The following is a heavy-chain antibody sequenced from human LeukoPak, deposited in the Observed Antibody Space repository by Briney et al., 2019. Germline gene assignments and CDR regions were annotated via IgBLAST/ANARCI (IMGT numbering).Heavy chain of an antibody. CDR3: ARSQNYYGSGDY. Sequence: SETLSLTCTVAGGSVSNGNYYWSWLRQPPRKALEWIGYIYYTGSTYYNPSLEGRVTISVDTSKNHFSVKLSSVTAADTAVYYCARSQNYYGSGDYWSQGTLVTVSS. CDR2: IYYTGST. D-gene: IGHD3-10*01. J-gene: IGHJ4*02. V-gene: IGHV4-61*03. CDR1: GGSVSNGNYY.